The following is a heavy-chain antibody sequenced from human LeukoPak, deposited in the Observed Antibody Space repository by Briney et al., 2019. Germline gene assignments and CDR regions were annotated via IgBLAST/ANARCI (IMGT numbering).Heavy chain of an antibody. CDR3: ARWGSTSCYDY. CDR2: IGTNGGNT. V-gene: IGHV3-64*02. Sequence: GGSLRLSCAASGFTFSTYAMHWVRQAPGKGLEYVSVIGTNGGNTYYADSVRGRFTISRDNSKNTLFLQMGSLRADDMAVYYCARWGSTSCYDYWGQGTLVTVSS. J-gene: IGHJ4*02. D-gene: IGHD2-2*01. CDR1: GFTFSTYA.